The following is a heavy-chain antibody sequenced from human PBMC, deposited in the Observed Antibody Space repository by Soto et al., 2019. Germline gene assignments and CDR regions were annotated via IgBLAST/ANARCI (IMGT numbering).Heavy chain of an antibody. V-gene: IGHV3-7*01. CDR2: IKQDGSEK. D-gene: IGHD6-6*01. CDR1: GFTFSSYW. CDR3: ARDLSISSPYFDF. Sequence: PGGSLRLSCAASGFTFSSYWMSWVRQAPGKGLEWVANIKQDGSEKYYVDSVKGRFTISRDNAKNSLYVQMSSLRAEDTAVYYCARDLSISSPYFDFWGQGTLVTVYS. J-gene: IGHJ4*02.